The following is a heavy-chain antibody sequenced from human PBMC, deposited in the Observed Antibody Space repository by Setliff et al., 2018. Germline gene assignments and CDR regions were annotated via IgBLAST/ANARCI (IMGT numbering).Heavy chain of an antibody. J-gene: IGHJ4*02. CDR3: ARDGGEY. CDR1: GFTFDKHG. D-gene: IGHD3-16*01. CDR2: IKQDGSEK. V-gene: IGHV3-7*01. Sequence: PGGSLRLSCAASGFTFDKHGMNWVRQAPGKGLEWVANIKQDGSEKYYVDSVKGRFTISRDNAKNSLYLQMNSLRAEDTAVYYCARDGGEYWGQGTLVTVSS.